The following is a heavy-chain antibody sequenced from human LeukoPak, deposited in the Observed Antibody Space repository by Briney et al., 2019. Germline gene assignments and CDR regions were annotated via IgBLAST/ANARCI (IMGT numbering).Heavy chain of an antibody. J-gene: IGHJ4*02. CDR1: GYTFTSYA. V-gene: IGHV7-4-1*02. CDR3: AREKCRSGGSCWGPGFDY. CDR2: INTNTGNP. Sequence: ASVKVSCKASGYTFTSYAMNWVRQAPGQGLEWMGWINTNTGNPTYAQGFTGRFVFSLDTSVSTAYLQISSLKAEDTAVYYCAREKCRSGGSCWGPGFDYWGQGTLVTVSS. D-gene: IGHD2-15*01.